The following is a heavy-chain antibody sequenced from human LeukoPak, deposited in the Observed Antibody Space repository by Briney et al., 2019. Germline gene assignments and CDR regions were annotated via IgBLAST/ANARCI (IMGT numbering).Heavy chain of an antibody. CDR2: ISYDGSNK. J-gene: IGHJ4*02. D-gene: IGHD2-21*02. V-gene: IGHV3-30*18. CDR1: GFLFSRYG. Sequence: GSLRLSCAASGFLFSRYGMHWVRQAPGKGLEWVSVISYDGSNKYYADSVKGRFTISRDNSKNTVDLQMNNLRVDDTAIYYCAKDHANTPVVTNWGQGILVSVSS. CDR3: AKDHANTPVVTN.